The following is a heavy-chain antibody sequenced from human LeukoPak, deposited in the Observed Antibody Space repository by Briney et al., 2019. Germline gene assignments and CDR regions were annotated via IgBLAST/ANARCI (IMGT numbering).Heavy chain of an antibody. Sequence: ASVKVSCKASGYTFTSYDINWVRQATGQGFEWMGWMNPNSGNTGYAQKFQGRVTMTRNTSISTAYMELSSLRSEDTAVYYCARDGWFGELLYNGMDVWGQGTTVTVSS. CDR2: MNPNSGNT. V-gene: IGHV1-8*01. J-gene: IGHJ6*02. CDR1: GYTFTSYD. CDR3: ARDGWFGELLYNGMDV. D-gene: IGHD3-10*01.